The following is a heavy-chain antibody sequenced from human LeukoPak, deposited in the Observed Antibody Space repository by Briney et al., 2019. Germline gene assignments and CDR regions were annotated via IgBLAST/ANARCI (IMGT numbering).Heavy chain of an antibody. CDR3: ARGTIVVVIKGAFDI. Sequence: GGSLRLSCAASGFTFSSYEMNWVRQAPGKGLEWVSYISSSGSTIYYAGSVKGRFTISRDNAKNSLYLQMNSLRAEDTAVYYCARGTIVVVIKGAFDIWGQGTMVTVSS. J-gene: IGHJ3*02. V-gene: IGHV3-48*03. CDR1: GFTFSSYE. D-gene: IGHD3-22*01. CDR2: ISSSGSTI.